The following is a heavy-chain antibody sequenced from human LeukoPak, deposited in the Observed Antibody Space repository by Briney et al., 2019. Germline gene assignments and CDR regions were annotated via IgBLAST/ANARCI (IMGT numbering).Heavy chain of an antibody. V-gene: IGHV4-34*01. Sequence: PSETLSLTCAVYGGSFSGYYWSWIRQPPGKGLEWIGEINHSGSTNYNPSLKSRVTISVDTSKNQFSLKLSSVTAADTAVYYCARIYTIFGVAIDQYYYYGMDVWGQGTTVTVSS. J-gene: IGHJ6*02. CDR2: INHSGST. D-gene: IGHD3-3*01. CDR3: ARIYTIFGVAIDQYYYYGMDV. CDR1: GGSFSGYY.